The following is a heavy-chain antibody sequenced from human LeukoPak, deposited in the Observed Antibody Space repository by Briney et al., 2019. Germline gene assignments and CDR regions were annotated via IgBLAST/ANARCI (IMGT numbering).Heavy chain of an antibody. Sequence: SETLSLTCTVSGGSISSGSYYWSWIRQPAGKGVEWIGRIYTSGSTNYNPSLKSRVTISVDTSKNQFSLKLSSVTAADTAVYYCARDPLEDHYMDVWGKGTTVTVSS. CDR2: IYTSGST. J-gene: IGHJ6*03. CDR3: ARDPLEDHYMDV. V-gene: IGHV4-61*02. CDR1: GGSISSGSYY. D-gene: IGHD1-1*01.